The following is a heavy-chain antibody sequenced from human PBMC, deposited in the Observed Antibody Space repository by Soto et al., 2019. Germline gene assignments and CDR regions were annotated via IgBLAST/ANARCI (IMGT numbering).Heavy chain of an antibody. CDR3: ARGRSINTNMDY. CDR2: ISSSGGSV. J-gene: IGHJ4*02. Sequence: EVRLVESGGGLVKPGGSLRLSCAASGFTFSTYSMNWVRQAPGKGLEWISSISSSGGSVSYAESVKGRFTISRDNAKNSLYLQMDSLRAEDTAVYYCARGRSINTNMDYWGQGTLVTVSS. D-gene: IGHD2-2*01. V-gene: IGHV3-21*01. CDR1: GFTFSTYS.